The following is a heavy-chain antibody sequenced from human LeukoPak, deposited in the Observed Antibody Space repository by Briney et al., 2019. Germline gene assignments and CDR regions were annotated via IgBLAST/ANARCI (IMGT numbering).Heavy chain of an antibody. CDR3: ARVAMYWSGYYPPFWFDP. D-gene: IGHD3-3*01. CDR2: INHSGST. CDR1: GGSFSGYY. J-gene: IGHJ5*02. Sequence: SETLSLTCAVYGGSFSGYYWSWIRQPPGKGLEWIGEINHSGSTNYNPSLKSRVTISVDTSKNQFSLKLSSVTAADTAVYYCARVAMYWSGYYPPFWFDPWGQGTLVTVSS. V-gene: IGHV4-34*01.